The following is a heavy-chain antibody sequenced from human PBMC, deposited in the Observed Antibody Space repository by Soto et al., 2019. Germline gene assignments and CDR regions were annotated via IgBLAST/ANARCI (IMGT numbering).Heavy chain of an antibody. D-gene: IGHD3-16*01. CDR2: IKNNDDGGTS. J-gene: IGHJ4*02. CDR1: GFTFINAW. Sequence: LRLSCAASGFTFINAWMHWVRQAPGKGPEWVGRIKNNDDGGTSEYAAPVRGRFTISRDDSKNTLYLQMNSLKTEDTAIYYCATGYFDYIWGRLYWGRGTPVAVSS. V-gene: IGHV3-15*01. CDR3: ATGYFDYIWGRLY.